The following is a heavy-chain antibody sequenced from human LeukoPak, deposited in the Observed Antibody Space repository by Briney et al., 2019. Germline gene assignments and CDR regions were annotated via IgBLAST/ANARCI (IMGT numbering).Heavy chain of an antibody. V-gene: IGHV4-34*01. CDR2: INHSGST. Sequence: PSETLSLTCAVYGGSFSGYYWSWIRQPPGKGLEWIGEINHSGSTNYNPSLKSRVTISVDTSKNQFSLKLSSVTAADTAVYYCARAGRWLHRGKIDYWGQGTLVTVSS. D-gene: IGHD5-24*01. CDR3: ARAGRWLHRGKIDY. J-gene: IGHJ4*02. CDR1: GGSFSGYY.